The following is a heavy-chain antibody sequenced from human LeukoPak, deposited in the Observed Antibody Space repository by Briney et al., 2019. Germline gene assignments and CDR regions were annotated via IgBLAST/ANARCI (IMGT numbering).Heavy chain of an antibody. V-gene: IGHV3-74*01. CDR2: INSDGSIT. CDR1: GFTFTTYW. D-gene: IGHD5-18*01. Sequence: GGPLGLSCAASGFTFTTYWMHWVRQAPGKGLVWVSHINSDGSITSYADSVKGRFTISRDNAKNTLYLQMNSLRAEDTAVYYCARDAVDTANAVWGQGTTVTVSS. CDR3: ARDAVDTANAV. J-gene: IGHJ6*02.